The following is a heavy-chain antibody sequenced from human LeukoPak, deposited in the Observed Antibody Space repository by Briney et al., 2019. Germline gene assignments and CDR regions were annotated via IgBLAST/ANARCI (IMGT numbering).Heavy chain of an antibody. CDR3: AKGSGRVIVVVTAIPDYFDY. CDR2: ISESSTNI. V-gene: IGHV3-21*04. CDR1: GFIFSTYS. J-gene: IGHJ4*02. D-gene: IGHD2-21*02. Sequence: GALRLSCAASGFIFSTYSMNWVRQAPGKGLEWVSFISESSTNIYYAESVKGRFTISRDNSKNTLYLQMNSLRAEDTAVYYCAKGSGRVIVVVTAIPDYFDYWGQGTLVTVSS.